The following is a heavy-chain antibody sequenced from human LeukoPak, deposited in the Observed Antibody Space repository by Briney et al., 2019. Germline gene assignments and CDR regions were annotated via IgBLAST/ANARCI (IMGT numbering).Heavy chain of an antibody. D-gene: IGHD3-9*01. CDR1: GGSLSSYD. CDR3: ARQYSDILTGYHRGELYWYFDL. V-gene: IGHV4-4*07. Sequence: SETLSLTCTVSGGSLSSYDWSWIRQPAGKGLEWIGRIYTSGSPNYNPSLKSRVTMSVDTSKKQFSLKLSSVTAADTAVYYCARQYSDILTGYHRGELYWYFDLWGRGTLVTVSS. J-gene: IGHJ2*01. CDR2: IYTSGSP.